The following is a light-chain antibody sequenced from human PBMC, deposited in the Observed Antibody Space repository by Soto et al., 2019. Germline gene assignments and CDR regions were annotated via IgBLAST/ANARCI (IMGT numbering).Light chain of an antibody. CDR3: QQNPNWPYI. J-gene: IGKJ2*01. Sequence: EIVMTQSPATLSVSPGERASLSCRASQSVGSNLAWYQQTAGQGPRLLIYGASTRATGIPARFSGSEPGTEFTLTISRLQSEDFAAYSCQQNPNWPYIFGQGTKLEI. CDR1: QSVGSN. CDR2: GAS. V-gene: IGKV3-15*01.